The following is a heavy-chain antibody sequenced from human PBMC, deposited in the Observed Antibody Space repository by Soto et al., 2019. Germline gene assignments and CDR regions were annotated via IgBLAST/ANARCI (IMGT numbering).Heavy chain of an antibody. J-gene: IGHJ4*02. D-gene: IGHD4-17*01. CDR1: GFTFSSYS. CDR2: ISSSSSTI. CDR3: ASDSCYGVLPH. Sequence: EVQLVESGGGLVQPGGSLRLSCAASGFTFSSYSMNWVRQAPGKGLEWVSYISSSSSTIYYADSVKGRFTISRDNAKNSLYLQRNSLRYEDTAVYYCASDSCYGVLPHWGQGNLVTGSS. V-gene: IGHV3-48*02.